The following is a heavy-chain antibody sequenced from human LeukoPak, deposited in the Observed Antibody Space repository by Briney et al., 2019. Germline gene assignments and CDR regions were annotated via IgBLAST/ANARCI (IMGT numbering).Heavy chain of an antibody. Sequence: PSETLSLTFTVSGYSINNNYYWDWIRQPPGKGLELIASIHHSGTTYYNPALKSRVTISVDTSKNQFSLKVNSVTAADTAVYYCAREGPMFDSGSYSKSLGYWGQGILVTVSS. V-gene: IGHV4-38-2*02. CDR1: GYSINNNYY. CDR3: AREGPMFDSGSYSKSLGY. CDR2: IHHSGTT. J-gene: IGHJ4*02. D-gene: IGHD3-10*01.